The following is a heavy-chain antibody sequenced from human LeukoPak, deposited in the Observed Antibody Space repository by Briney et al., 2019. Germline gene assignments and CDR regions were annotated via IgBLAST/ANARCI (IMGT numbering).Heavy chain of an antibody. CDR2: INAGNGNT. V-gene: IGHV1-3*01. D-gene: IGHD3-10*01. Sequence: GASVKVSCKASGYTFTSYAMHWVRQAPGQRLEWMGWINAGNGNTKYSQEFQGRVTITRDTSASTAYMELSSLRSEDTAVYYCARDRTMVRGVIGGCGYWGQGTLVTVSS. CDR3: ARDRTMVRGVIGGCGY. CDR1: GYTFTSYA. J-gene: IGHJ4*02.